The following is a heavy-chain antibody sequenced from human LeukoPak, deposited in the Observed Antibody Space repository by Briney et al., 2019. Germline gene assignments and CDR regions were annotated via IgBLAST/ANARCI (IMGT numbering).Heavy chain of an antibody. Sequence: ASVKVSCKVSGYTLTELSMHWVRQAPGKGLEWMGGFDPEDGETIYAQKFQGRVTMTEDTSTDTAYMELSSLRSDDTAVYYCARKVDTAMVQDFDYWGQGTLVTVSS. CDR3: ARKVDTAMVQDFDY. D-gene: IGHD5-18*01. CDR1: GYTLTELS. V-gene: IGHV1-24*01. J-gene: IGHJ4*02. CDR2: FDPEDGET.